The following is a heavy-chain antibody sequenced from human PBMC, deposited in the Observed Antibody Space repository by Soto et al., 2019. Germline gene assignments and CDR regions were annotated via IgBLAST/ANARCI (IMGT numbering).Heavy chain of an antibody. V-gene: IGHV4-39*01. J-gene: IGHJ6*04. Sequence: SETLSLTCTVSGGSISSSSYYWGWIRQPPGKGLEWIGSIYYSGSTYYNPSLKSRVTISVDTSKNQFSLKLSSVTAADTAVYYCAETSLRHYDFWSSLIWGKGTTVTVSS. CDR1: GGSISSSSYY. CDR2: IYYSGST. CDR3: AETSLRHYDFWSSLI. D-gene: IGHD3-3*01.